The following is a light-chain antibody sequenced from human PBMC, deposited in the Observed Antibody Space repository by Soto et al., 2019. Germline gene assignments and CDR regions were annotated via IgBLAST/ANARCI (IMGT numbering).Light chain of an antibody. J-gene: IGLJ2*01. Sequence: QSALTQPASVSGSPGQSIAISCTGTSSDVVTYKYVSWYQQHPGKAPKLMIYEVSLRPSGVSDRFSGSKSGNTASLTISGLRPEDEAYYYCCSDAGSTTRVVFGGGTKLNVL. CDR2: EVS. V-gene: IGLV2-14*01. CDR3: CSDAGSTTRVV. CDR1: SSDVVTYKY.